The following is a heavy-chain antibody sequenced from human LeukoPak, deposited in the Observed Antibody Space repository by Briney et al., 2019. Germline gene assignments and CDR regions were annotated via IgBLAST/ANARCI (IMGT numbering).Heavy chain of an antibody. D-gene: IGHD2-2*03. Sequence: SVKVSCKASGGTFSSYAISWVRQAPGQGLEWMGRIIPILGIANYAQKFQGRVTITADKSTSTAYMELSSLRSEDTAVYYCARETGYCSSTSCPGGWFDPWGQGTLVTVSS. J-gene: IGHJ5*02. CDR3: ARETGYCSSTSCPGGWFDP. CDR2: IIPILGIA. CDR1: GGTFSSYA. V-gene: IGHV1-69*04.